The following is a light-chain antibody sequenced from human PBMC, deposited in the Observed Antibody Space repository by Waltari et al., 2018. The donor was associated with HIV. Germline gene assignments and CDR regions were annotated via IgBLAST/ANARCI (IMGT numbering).Light chain of an antibody. J-gene: IGLJ1*01. V-gene: IGLV1-47*01. Sequence: QSVLTQPPSASGTPGQRVTISCSGSSSNIGSSYVYWYQQVPGTAPKLLIYSSNLRPPGFPDRFSGSQSGTSASLAISGLRSEDEADYYCAAWDDSLSGYVFGTGTKVTVL. CDR1: SSNIGSSY. CDR2: SSN. CDR3: AAWDDSLSGYV.